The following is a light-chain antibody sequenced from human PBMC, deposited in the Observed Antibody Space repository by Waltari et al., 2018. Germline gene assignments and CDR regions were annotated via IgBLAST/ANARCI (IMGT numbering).Light chain of an antibody. Sequence: QSALTQPASVSGSPGQSITISCTGTSSDVGGYDYVSWYQQHPGKAPKLMIYDASNRPSGVSNRFSGSKSGNTASLTISWLQAEDEADYYCSSYTTGSTLVVFGGGTKLTVL. J-gene: IGLJ2*01. CDR1: SSDVGGYDY. CDR2: DAS. CDR3: SSYTTGSTLVV. V-gene: IGLV2-14*03.